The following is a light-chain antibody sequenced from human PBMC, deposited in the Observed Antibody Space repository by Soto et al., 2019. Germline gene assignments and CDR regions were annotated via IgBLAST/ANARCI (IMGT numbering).Light chain of an antibody. CDR2: WAS. Sequence: DIVMTQSPDSLAVSLGERATINCKSSQSVLYSSNNKNYLAWYQQKPGQPPKLLIYWASTRESGVPDRFSGRGSWTDFTLTINYLQAEDVAVYYCQQYYSSPRTFGQGTKVEIK. V-gene: IGKV4-1*01. CDR3: QQYYSSPRT. CDR1: QSVLYSSNNKNY. J-gene: IGKJ1*01.